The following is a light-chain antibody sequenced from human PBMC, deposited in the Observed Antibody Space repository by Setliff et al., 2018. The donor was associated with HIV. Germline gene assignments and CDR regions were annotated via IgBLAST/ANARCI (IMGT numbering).Light chain of an antibody. CDR2: NVV. CDR3: CSSVGRKVFDVI. V-gene: IGLV2-23*02. Sequence: QSALTQPVSVSGSPGQSITISCSGTSSDVGAVNLVSWYQQHQSKAPKLIIFNVVKRPTGVSNRFSGSKSGNTASLTIPGLQAEDEANYYCCSSVGRKVFDVICGGGT. J-gene: IGLJ2*01. CDR1: SSDVGAVNL.